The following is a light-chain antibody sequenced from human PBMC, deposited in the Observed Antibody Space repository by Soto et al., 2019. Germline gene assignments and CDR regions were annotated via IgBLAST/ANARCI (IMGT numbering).Light chain of an antibody. CDR1: QSVSSN. CDR3: QQYGSSGT. V-gene: IGKV3-20*01. J-gene: IGKJ1*01. Sequence: IVLTQSPCTLSLSQGERATLSCRASQSVSSNLAWYQQKPGQAPRLLIYGASNRATGIPDRFSGSGSGTDFTLTISRLEPEDFAVYYCQQYGSSGTFGQGTKADIK. CDR2: GAS.